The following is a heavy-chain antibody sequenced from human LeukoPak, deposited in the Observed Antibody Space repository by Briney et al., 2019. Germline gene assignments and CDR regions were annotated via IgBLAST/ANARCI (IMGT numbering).Heavy chain of an antibody. J-gene: IGHJ3*02. V-gene: IGHV3-7*01. D-gene: IGHD3-22*01. CDR2: IKQDGSEK. CDR3: ASYDSSGYYRSLLAFDI. Sequence: NIKQDGSEKYYADSVKGRFTISRDNAKNSLYLQMNSLRAEDTAVYYCASYDSSGYYRSLLAFDIWGQGTMVTVSS.